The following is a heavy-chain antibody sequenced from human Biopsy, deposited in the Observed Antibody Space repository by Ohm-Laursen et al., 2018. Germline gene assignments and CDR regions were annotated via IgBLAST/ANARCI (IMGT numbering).Heavy chain of an antibody. D-gene: IGHD3-10*01. CDR3: ARGSFWFGGNYYYYGMDV. Sequence: SVKVSCKASGYTFTSYDINWVRQATGQGLEWMGWMNPNSGNTDYAQKFQGRVTMTRNTSISTAYMELNSLRSEDTAVYYCARGSFWFGGNYYYYGMDVWGQGTTVTVPS. J-gene: IGHJ6*02. V-gene: IGHV1-8*01. CDR1: GYTFTSYD. CDR2: MNPNSGNT.